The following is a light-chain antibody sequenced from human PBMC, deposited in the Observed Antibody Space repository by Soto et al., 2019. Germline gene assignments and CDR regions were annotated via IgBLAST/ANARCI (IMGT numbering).Light chain of an antibody. V-gene: IGKV1-39*01. CDR3: QQTYSVPAT. Sequence: IQMTQSPSSLSASVGDRVTITCRTTQNIRNYLNWYQQKPGKAPKLLIHAASGLQSGVPSRFSASGSGTDFTLTISYLQPEDFAAYYCQQTYSVPATFGQGTKVDIK. CDR2: AAS. CDR1: QNIRNY. J-gene: IGKJ1*01.